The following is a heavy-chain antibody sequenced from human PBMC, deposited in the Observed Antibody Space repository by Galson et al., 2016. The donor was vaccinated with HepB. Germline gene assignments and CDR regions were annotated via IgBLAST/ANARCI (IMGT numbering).Heavy chain of an antibody. CDR2: IYYSGST. Sequence: SETLSLTCSVSGGSIRGYYWSWIRQPPGKGLEWIGYIYYSGSTNYNPSLKSRVTISVDTSKNQFSLKLSSVTAADTAVYYCARVSSGDFWSGSKYYFDYWGQGTLVTVSS. CDR3: ARVSSGDFWSGSKYYFDY. D-gene: IGHD3-3*01. CDR1: GGSIRGYY. J-gene: IGHJ4*02. V-gene: IGHV4-59*01.